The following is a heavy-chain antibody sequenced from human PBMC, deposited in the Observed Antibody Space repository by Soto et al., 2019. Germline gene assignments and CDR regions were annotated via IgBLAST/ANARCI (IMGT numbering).Heavy chain of an antibody. V-gene: IGHV3-23*01. D-gene: IGHD3-10*01. CDR2: ISGSGGST. Sequence: EVQLLESGGGLVQPGGSLRLSCAASGFTFSSYAMSWVRQAPGQGLEWVSAISGSGGSTYYADAVKGRFTISRDNSKSTLYLQMNGLRAEDTAVYYCAKGVTMACFDYWGQGTLVTVSS. CDR1: GFTFSSYA. J-gene: IGHJ4*02. CDR3: AKGVTMACFDY.